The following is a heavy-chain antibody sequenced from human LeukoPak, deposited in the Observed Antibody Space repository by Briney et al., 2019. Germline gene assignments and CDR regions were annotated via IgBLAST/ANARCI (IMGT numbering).Heavy chain of an antibody. CDR1: GFTFSSYS. Sequence: PGGSLRLSCAASGFTFSSYSMNWVRQAPGKGLEWVPSISSSSSYIYYADSVKGRSTISRDNAKNSLYLQMNSLRAEDTAVYYCARAPGGGDDAFDIWGQGAMVTVSS. V-gene: IGHV3-21*01. CDR3: ARAPGGGDDAFDI. D-gene: IGHD2-21*02. CDR2: ISSSSSYI. J-gene: IGHJ3*02.